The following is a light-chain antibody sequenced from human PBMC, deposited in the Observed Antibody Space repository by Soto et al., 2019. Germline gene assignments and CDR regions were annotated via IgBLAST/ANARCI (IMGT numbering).Light chain of an antibody. Sequence: EIVLTQFPATLSLSPGERATLSCRASQTIKTYLAWYQQKPGQAPRLLISDASNRATGVPARFSGSGSGTDFTLTINNLEPEDFEVYFCQQRNDWPRITFGQGTRLEIK. V-gene: IGKV3-11*01. CDR3: QQRNDWPRIT. CDR1: QTIKTY. CDR2: DAS. J-gene: IGKJ5*01.